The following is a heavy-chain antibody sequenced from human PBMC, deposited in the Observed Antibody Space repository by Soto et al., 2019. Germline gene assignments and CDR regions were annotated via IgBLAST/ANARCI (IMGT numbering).Heavy chain of an antibody. J-gene: IGHJ4*02. CDR3: ASGLSGDKVDQ. V-gene: IGHV4-30-4*01. D-gene: IGHD2-21*01. CDR2: IYDSGNT. CDR1: GGSISDGAYY. Sequence: QVQLQESGPGLVKPSQTLSLTCTVSGGSISDGAYYWSWIRQPPGKGLEWIGHIYDSGNTYNNPSLKXRXTXSXXPSKNHFSLNLNSVTAADTAVYYCASGLSGDKVDQWGQGTLVTVSS.